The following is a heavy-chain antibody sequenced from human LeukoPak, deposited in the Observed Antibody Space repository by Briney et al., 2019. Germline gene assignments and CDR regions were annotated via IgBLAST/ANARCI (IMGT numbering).Heavy chain of an antibody. CDR2: ISGSGGST. CDR3: TKLLGSGYYWGFDY. V-gene: IGHV3-23*01. D-gene: IGHD3-22*01. CDR1: GFTFSSYA. Sequence: GGSLRLSCATSGFTFSSYAMSWVRQAPGKGLEWVSVISGSGGSTYYADSVKGRFTISRDTSKNTLYLQMNSLRAEDTAIYYCTKLLGSGYYWGFDYWGQGTLVTVSS. J-gene: IGHJ4*02.